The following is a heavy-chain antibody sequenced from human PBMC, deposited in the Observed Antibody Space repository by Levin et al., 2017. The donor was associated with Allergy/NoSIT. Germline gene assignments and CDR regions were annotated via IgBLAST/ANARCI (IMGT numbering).Heavy chain of an antibody. CDR1: GFIFNTYW. J-gene: IGHJ5*02. V-gene: IGHV3-7*01. CDR3: ARVFLTSGSGTYYP. Sequence: GESLKISCAASGFIFNTYWMTWVRQAPGKGLEWVAHIKEDGSQYYYADSVMGRFTISRDNAKKSLYLQMNSLRVEDTAVYFCARVFLTSGSGTYYPWGQGTLVIVSS. CDR2: IKEDGSQY. D-gene: IGHD3-10*01.